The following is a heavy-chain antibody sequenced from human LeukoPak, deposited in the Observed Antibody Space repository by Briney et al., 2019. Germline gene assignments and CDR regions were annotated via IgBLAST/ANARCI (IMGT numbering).Heavy chain of an antibody. CDR3: ARGFSTYYYDSSGYSYDWFDP. CDR1: GFTVSSNY. V-gene: IGHV3-53*01. J-gene: IGHJ5*02. Sequence: GGSLRLSCAASGFTVSSNYMSWVRQAPGKGLEWVSVIYSGGSTYYADSVKGRFTISRDNSKNTLYLQMNSLRAEDTAVYYCARGFSTYYYDSSGYSYDWFDPWGQGIQVIVSS. D-gene: IGHD3-22*01. CDR2: IYSGGST.